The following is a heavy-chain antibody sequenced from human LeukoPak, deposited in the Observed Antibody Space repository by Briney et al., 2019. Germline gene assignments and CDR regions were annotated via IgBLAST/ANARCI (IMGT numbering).Heavy chain of an antibody. CDR3: ARSRPRYYYYGMDV. Sequence: PGRSLRLSCAASGFTFSSYGMHWVRQAPGKGLEWVAVIWYDGSNKYYADSVKGRFTISRDNSKNTLYLQMNSLRAKDTAVYYCARSRPRYYYYGMDVWGQGTTITVSS. D-gene: IGHD6-25*01. V-gene: IGHV3-33*01. J-gene: IGHJ6*02. CDR1: GFTFSSYG. CDR2: IWYDGSNK.